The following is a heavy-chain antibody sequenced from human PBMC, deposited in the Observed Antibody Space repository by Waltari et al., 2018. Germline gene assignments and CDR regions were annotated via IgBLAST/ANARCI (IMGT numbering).Heavy chain of an antibody. J-gene: IGHJ4*02. CDR2: INPNSGDT. CDR3: ARDLGSDYGNRDY. Sequence: QVHLVQSGADVKKPGASVTVSCQAYGNTLPGYYIQWVRRAPGQGLEWMGRINPNSGDTNYAQKFQGRVTLTRDTSINTAYMELSSLKSDDTAVYYCARDLGSDYGNRDYWGQGTLVTVPS. D-gene: IGHD4-17*01. V-gene: IGHV1-2*06. CDR1: GNTLPGYY.